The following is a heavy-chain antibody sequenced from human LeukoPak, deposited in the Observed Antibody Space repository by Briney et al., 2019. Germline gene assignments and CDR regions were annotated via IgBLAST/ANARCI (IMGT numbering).Heavy chain of an antibody. CDR2: MNPNSGNT. CDR1: VYTFTIYD. J-gene: IGHJ6*03. V-gene: IGHV1-8*01. Sequence: ASVTVPFKASVYTFTIYDINWVRQATGQGLAWMGWMNPNSGNTGYAQKFQGRVTMTRNTSISTAYMELSSLRSEDTAVYYCARPGYYYYMDVWGKGTTVTVSS. CDR3: ARPGYYYYMDV.